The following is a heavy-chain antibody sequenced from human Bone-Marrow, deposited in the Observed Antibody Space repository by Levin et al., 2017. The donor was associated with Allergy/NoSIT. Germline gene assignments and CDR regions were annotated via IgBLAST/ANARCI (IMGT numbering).Heavy chain of an antibody. Sequence: PLASVKVSCKASGDMFRTSTFTWVRQAPGQGLEWMGGIIPALGTPNHAQHFQGRVSITADESTSSVYLEMTSLTSEDTAVYYCAKEGPSHCTNGLCPLDYWGQGTLVTVSS. CDR2: IIPALGTP. D-gene: IGHD2-8*01. CDR3: AKEGPSHCTNGLCPLDY. V-gene: IGHV1-69*13. J-gene: IGHJ4*02. CDR1: GDMFRTST.